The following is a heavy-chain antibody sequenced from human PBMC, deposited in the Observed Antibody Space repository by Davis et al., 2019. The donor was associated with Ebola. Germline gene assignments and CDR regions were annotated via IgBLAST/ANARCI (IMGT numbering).Heavy chain of an antibody. J-gene: IGHJ6*02. D-gene: IGHD3-9*01. Sequence: GESLKISCAASGFTFSSYEMNWVRQAPGKGLEWVSYISSSGSTIYYADSVKGRFTISRDNSKNTLYLQMNSLRAEDTAVYYCAREPYDIHDLYYYYGMDVWGQGTTVTVSS. CDR2: ISSSGSTI. V-gene: IGHV3-48*03. CDR1: GFTFSSYE. CDR3: AREPYDIHDLYYYYGMDV.